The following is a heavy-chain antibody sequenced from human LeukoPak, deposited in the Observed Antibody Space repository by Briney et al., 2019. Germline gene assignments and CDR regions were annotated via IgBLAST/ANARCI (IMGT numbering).Heavy chain of an antibody. V-gene: IGHV4-39*07. Sequence: SETLSLTCTVSGGSISSSSYYWGWIRQPPGKGLEWIGSIYYSGSTYYNPSLKSRVTISVDTSKNQFSLKLSSVTAADTAVYYCARQVVSFDYWGQGTLVTVSS. D-gene: IGHD4-23*01. CDR3: ARQVVSFDY. J-gene: IGHJ4*02. CDR2: IYYSGST. CDR1: GGSISSSSYY.